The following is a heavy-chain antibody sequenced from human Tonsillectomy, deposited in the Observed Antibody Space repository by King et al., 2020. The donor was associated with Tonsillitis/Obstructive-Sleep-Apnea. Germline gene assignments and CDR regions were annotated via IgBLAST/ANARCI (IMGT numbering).Heavy chain of an antibody. CDR1: GFTFSSYW. CDR3: ERDGWEPTPVDY. D-gene: IGHD1-26*01. J-gene: IGHJ4*02. Sequence: VQLVESGGGLVQPGGSLRLSCAASGFTFSSYWMSWVRQAPGKGLEWVANIKQDGSEKYYVDSVTGRFTISRDNAKNSLYLQMNSLRAEDTAVYYCERDGWEPTPVDYWGQGTLVTVSS. V-gene: IGHV3-7*03. CDR2: IKQDGSEK.